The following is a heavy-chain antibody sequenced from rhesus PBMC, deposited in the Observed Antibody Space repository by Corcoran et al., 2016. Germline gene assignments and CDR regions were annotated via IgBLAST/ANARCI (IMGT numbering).Heavy chain of an antibody. CDR2: IYPSDSDT. CDR3: ARNSGRWTYFDY. CDR1: GYCFTNYS. V-gene: IGHV5-2*01. D-gene: IGHD6-25*01. Sequence: EVQLVQSGAEVKRPGESLMFSCKPSGYCFTNYSIRWVRWVLGKGLEWMGSIYPSDSDTRYRPSFQGQVTSSADKSISTAYLQWSSLKASDSATYYCARNSGRWTYFDYWGQGVLVTVSS. J-gene: IGHJ4*01.